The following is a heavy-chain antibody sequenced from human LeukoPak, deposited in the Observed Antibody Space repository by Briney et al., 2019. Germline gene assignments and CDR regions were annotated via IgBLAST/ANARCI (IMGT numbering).Heavy chain of an antibody. D-gene: IGHD3-10*01. Sequence: ASVKASCKASGYTFAAHHIHWVRRAPGQGLEWMGWILPDGRDTKYSQKFQDRMTLTTDTSTNTAYMELSRLKPDDTAVYYCSGRYGPGPVWGQGTLISASP. CDR3: SGRYGPGPV. V-gene: IGHV1-2*02. CDR1: GYTFAAHH. J-gene: IGHJ4*02. CDR2: ILPDGRDT.